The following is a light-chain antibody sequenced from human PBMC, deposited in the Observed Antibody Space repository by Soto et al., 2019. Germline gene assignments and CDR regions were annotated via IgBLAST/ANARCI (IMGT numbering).Light chain of an antibody. CDR3: QQSYSTRTWT. V-gene: IGKV1-39*01. CDR2: AAS. Sequence: DIQMTQSPSSLSASVGDRVTITCRASQSISSYLNWYQQKPGKAPKLLIYAASSLQSGVPSRFSGSGSGTDFTLTISSLQPEDFATDYCQQSYSTRTWTFGQGTKVEIK. CDR1: QSISSY. J-gene: IGKJ1*01.